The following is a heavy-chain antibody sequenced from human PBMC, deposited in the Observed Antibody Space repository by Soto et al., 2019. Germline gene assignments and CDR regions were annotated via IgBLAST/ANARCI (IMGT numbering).Heavy chain of an antibody. CDR3: ARQAAAPGIDLWFDP. D-gene: IGHD6-13*01. J-gene: IGHJ5*02. CDR2: IFYAGNT. V-gene: IGHV4-39*01. Sequence: SETLSLSCNVSGGSISSSRSYWAWFRQPPGKELEWIANIFYAGNTYYNPSLKSRVTVSVDTSKNQFSLKLDSVTAADTAVYYCARQAAAPGIDLWFDPWGQGTLVTVS. CDR1: GGSISSSRSY.